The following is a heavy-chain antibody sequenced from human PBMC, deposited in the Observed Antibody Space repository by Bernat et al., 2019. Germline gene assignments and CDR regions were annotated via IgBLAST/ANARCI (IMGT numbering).Heavy chain of an antibody. V-gene: IGHV1-69*02. Sequence: QVQLVQSGAEVKKPGSSVKVSCKASGGTFSSYTISWVRQAPGQGLEWMGRIIPILGIANYAQKFQGRVTITADKSTSTAYMELSSLRSEDTAVYYCARTPRYCSGGSGYSLFDYWGQGTLVSVSS. CDR2: IIPILGIA. CDR3: ARTPRYCSGGSGYSLFDY. J-gene: IGHJ4*02. CDR1: GGTFSSYT. D-gene: IGHD2-15*01.